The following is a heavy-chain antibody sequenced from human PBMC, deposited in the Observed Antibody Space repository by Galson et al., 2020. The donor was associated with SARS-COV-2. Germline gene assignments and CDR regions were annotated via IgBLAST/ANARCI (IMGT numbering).Heavy chain of an antibody. Sequence: GGSLRLSCAASGFTFSSYSMNWVRQAPGKGLEWVSSISSSSSYIYYADSVKGRFTISRDNAKNSLYLQMNSLRAEDTAVYYCARVQYDFWSGFSQLERFAFDYWGQGTLVTVSS. CDR3: ARVQYDFWSGFSQLERFAFDY. D-gene: IGHD3-3*01. V-gene: IGHV3-21*01. CDR2: ISSSSSYI. CDR1: GFTFSSYS. J-gene: IGHJ4*02.